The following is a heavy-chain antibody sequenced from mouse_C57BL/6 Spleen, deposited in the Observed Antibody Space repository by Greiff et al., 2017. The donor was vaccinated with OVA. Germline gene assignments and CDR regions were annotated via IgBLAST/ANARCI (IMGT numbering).Heavy chain of an antibody. CDR1: GYTFTSYG. D-gene: IGHD2-5*01. J-gene: IGHJ4*01. CDR2: IYPRSGNT. V-gene: IGHV1-81*01. CDR3: ATYSNYGAMDY. Sequence: QVQLQQSGAELARPGASVKLSCKASGYTFTSYGISWVKQRPGQGLEWIGEIYPRSGNTYYNEKFKGKATLTADKSSSTAYMELRSLTSEDSAVYFCATYSNYGAMDYWGQGTSVTVSS.